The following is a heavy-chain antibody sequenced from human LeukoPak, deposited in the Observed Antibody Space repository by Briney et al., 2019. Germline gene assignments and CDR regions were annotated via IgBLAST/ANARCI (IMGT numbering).Heavy chain of an antibody. J-gene: IGHJ4*02. CDR3: ARASDYDSSGYEAGY. Sequence: PGGSLRLSCAASGFTFSSYGMHWVRQAPGKGLEWVAVIWYDGSNKYYADSVKGRFTISRDNSKNTLYLQMNSLRAEDTAVYYRARASDYDSSGYEAGYWGQGTLVTVSS. CDR2: IWYDGSNK. V-gene: IGHV3-33*01. CDR1: GFTFSSYG. D-gene: IGHD3-22*01.